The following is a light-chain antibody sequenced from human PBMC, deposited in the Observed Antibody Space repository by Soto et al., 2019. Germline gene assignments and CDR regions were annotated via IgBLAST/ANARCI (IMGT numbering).Light chain of an antibody. CDR2: EVS. Sequence: QSALTQPASVSGSPGQSITISCTGTSSDVGGYNSVSWYQRHPGKAPKLMIYEVSNRPSGVSNRFSGSKSGNTASLTISGLQAEDEADYYCSSYTSSSTPVVFGGGTQLTVL. CDR3: SSYTSSSTPVV. J-gene: IGLJ2*01. CDR1: SSDVGGYNS. V-gene: IGLV2-14*01.